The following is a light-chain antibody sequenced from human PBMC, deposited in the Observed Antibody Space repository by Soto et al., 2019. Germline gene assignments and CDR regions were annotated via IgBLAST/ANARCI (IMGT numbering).Light chain of an antibody. V-gene: IGKV2-30*01. CDR1: RSLVYSDGNTV. Sequence: DVVMTQSPLSLPVTLGQPASISCRSSRSLVYSDGNTVLNWFQQRPGQSPRRLIYKVSYRDSGVPDRFSGSVSGTEFTLKISSVEAEDVAVYDCMQGTHWPGTFGQGTKLEI. CDR3: MQGTHWPGT. J-gene: IGKJ2*01. CDR2: KVS.